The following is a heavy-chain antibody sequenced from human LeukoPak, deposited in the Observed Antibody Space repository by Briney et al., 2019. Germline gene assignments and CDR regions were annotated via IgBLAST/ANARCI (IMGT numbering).Heavy chain of an antibody. CDR3: ARDDCSGGSCSGGHYLDY. J-gene: IGHJ4*02. Sequence: ASVKVSCKASGYTFTSYGISWVRQAAGQGLEWMGLISAYNGNTNYAQKLQGRVTMTTDTSTSTAYMELRSLRSDDTAVYYCARDDCSGGSCSGGHYLDYWGQGSLVTVSS. CDR1: GYTFTSYG. CDR2: ISAYNGNT. D-gene: IGHD2-15*01. V-gene: IGHV1-18*01.